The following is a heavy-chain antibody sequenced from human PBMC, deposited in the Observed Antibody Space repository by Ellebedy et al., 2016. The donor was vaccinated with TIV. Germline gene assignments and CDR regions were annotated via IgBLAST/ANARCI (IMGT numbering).Heavy chain of an antibody. CDR3: ARGIGSFDL. CDR2: INHSGST. CDR1: GGSFSGYY. V-gene: IGHV4-34*01. Sequence: SETLSLTXAVYGGSFSGYYWSWIRQPPGKGLEWIGEINHSGSTNYNPSLKSRVTISVDTSKNQFSLKLSSVTAADTAVYYCARGIGSFDLWGRGTLVTVSS. D-gene: IGHD1-26*01. J-gene: IGHJ2*01.